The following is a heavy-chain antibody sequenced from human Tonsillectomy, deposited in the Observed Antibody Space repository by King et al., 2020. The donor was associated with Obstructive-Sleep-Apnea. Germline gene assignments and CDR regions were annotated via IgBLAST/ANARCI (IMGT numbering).Heavy chain of an antibody. CDR3: ARDSSSNYYYGMDV. D-gene: IGHD6-6*01. CDR2: IYYSGST. J-gene: IGHJ6*02. CDR1: GGSISSGGYY. V-gene: IGHV4-31*03. Sequence: VQLQESGPGLVMPSQTLSLTCTVSGGSISSGGYYWSWIRQHPGKGLEWIGYIYYSGSTYYNPSLKSRVTISVDTSKNQFSLKLSSVTAADTAVYYCARDSSSNYYYGMDVWGQGTTVTVSS.